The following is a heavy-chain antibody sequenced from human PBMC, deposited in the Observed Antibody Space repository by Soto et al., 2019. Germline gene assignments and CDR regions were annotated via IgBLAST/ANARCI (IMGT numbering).Heavy chain of an antibody. J-gene: IGHJ6*02. D-gene: IGHD2-21*01. CDR2: IYYRGSI. CDR3: ARDDCGGTRCSYYYGMDV. Sequence: QVQLQESGPGLVAPSQTLSHTCTVSGGSINSVDSYWGWIRQPPGEGLEWIGYIYYRGSIFYNPSLESRVTISVDTSKNQFSLKLSSVTAADTAVYYCARDDCGGTRCSYYYGMDVWGQGTTGTVSS. CDR1: GGSINSVDSY. V-gene: IGHV4-30-4*01.